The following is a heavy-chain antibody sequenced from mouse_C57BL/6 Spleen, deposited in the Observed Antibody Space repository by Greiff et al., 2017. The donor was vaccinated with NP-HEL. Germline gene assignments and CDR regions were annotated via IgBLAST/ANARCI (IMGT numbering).Heavy chain of an antibody. CDR1: GYTFTSYW. CDR3: ARMKNIVATYVDY. D-gene: IGHD1-1*01. J-gene: IGHJ2*01. CDR2: TNPTNGRT. Sequence: VQLQQSGAELVKAGASVKMSCKASGYTFTSYWMHWVKQRLGQGLEWFAETNPTNGRTYYNEKFKSKATLTVDKSSSTAYMLLSGPTFEDSSVYYCARMKNIVATYVDYWGKGTTLTVSS. V-gene: IGHV1S81*02.